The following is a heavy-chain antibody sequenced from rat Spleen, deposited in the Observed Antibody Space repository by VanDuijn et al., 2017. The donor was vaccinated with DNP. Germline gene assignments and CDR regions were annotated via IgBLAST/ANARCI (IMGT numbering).Heavy chain of an antibody. Sequence: EVQLVGSGGGSVQSGRSLKLSCAASGFTFSDYYMAWVRQAPTKGLEWVASISTSGGSTYYRDSVKGRFTISRDNAKSTLYLQMDSLRSEDTATYYCARWGYWYFDFWGPGTMVTESS. J-gene: IGHJ1*01. V-gene: IGHV5-25*01. CDR1: GFTFSDYY. CDR3: ARWGYWYFDF. CDR2: ISTSGGST.